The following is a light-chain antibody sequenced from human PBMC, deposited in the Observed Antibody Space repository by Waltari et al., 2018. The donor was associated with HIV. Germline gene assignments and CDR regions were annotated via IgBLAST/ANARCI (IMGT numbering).Light chain of an antibody. V-gene: IGLV7-46*01. CDR2: DTG. J-gene: IGLJ2*01. CDR1: TGVVTSGHY. CDR3: LLSAGSTLVV. Sequence: QVVVTQEPSLTVSPGGTVTLTCGSSTGVVTSGHYPYWFQQKPGQAPRPLVFDTGPKQPSTPAGFSGSLLGGKAALTLSGAQPEDEAEYHCLLSAGSTLVVFSGGTKLTVL.